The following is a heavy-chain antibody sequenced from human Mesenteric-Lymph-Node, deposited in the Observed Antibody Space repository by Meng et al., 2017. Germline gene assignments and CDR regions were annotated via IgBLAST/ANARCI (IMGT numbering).Heavy chain of an antibody. Sequence: ASVKVSCKASGFIFTNHYMHWVRQAPGQGLEWMGRINPNSGGTNYAQKFQGRVTMTRDTSISTAYMELSRLRSDDTAVYYCAREDIAAGSNDYWGQGTLVTVSS. V-gene: IGHV1-2*06. J-gene: IGHJ4*02. CDR3: AREDIAAGSNDY. D-gene: IGHD6-13*01. CDR2: INPNSGGT. CDR1: GFIFTNHY.